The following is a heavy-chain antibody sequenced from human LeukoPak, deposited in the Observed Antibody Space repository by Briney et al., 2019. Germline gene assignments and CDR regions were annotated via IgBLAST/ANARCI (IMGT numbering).Heavy chain of an antibody. CDR1: GFTFSSYA. J-gene: IGHJ3*02. V-gene: IGHV3-30*18. CDR3: AKDSRWPDDAFDI. Sequence: GGSLRLSCAASGFTFSSYAMSWVRQAPGKGLEWVAVISYDGSNKYYADSVKGRFTISRDNSKNTLYLQMNSLRAEDTAVYYCAKDSRWPDDAFDIWGQVTMVTVS. D-gene: IGHD6-13*01. CDR2: ISYDGSNK.